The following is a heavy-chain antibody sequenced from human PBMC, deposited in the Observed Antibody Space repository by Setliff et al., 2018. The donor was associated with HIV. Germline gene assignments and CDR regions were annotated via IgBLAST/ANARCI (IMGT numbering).Heavy chain of an antibody. J-gene: IGHJ4*02. CDR3: ARGSGFIEAAGTDY. D-gene: IGHD6-13*01. Sequence: GASVKVSCKASGYTFTSYDINWVRQATGQGIEWMGWMNPNSGHTGYAQKFQGRVTITSDTSISTAYMELSSLRSEDKAVYYCARGSGFIEAAGTDYWGQGTLVTVSS. V-gene: IGHV1-8*03. CDR1: GYTFTSYD. CDR2: MNPNSGHT.